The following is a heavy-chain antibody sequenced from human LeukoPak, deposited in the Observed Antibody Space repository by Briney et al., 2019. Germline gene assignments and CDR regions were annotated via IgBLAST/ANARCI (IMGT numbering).Heavy chain of an antibody. J-gene: IGHJ3*02. V-gene: IGHV1-2*02. CDR1: GYTFTGYY. D-gene: IGHD4-17*01. CDR3: ARGHTDARGEYSAFDI. CDR2: INPNSGGT. Sequence: ASVKVSCKASGYTFTGYYMHWVRQAPGQGLEWMGWINPNSGGTNYAQKFQGRVTMTRDTSISTAYMELSRLRSDDTAVYYCARGHTDARGEYSAFDIWGQGTMVTVSS.